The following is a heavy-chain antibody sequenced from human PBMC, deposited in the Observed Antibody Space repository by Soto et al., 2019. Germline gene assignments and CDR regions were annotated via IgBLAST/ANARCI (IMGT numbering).Heavy chain of an antibody. V-gene: IGHV1-18*01. CDR3: ARGRYGDY. Sequence: QVHLVQSGAEVKKPGASVKVSCKASGYTFTSYGINWVRQAPGQGLEWMGWISAHNGTTEYAQKLQGRVIVTRDTSTSTGDMELRRLISDDTAVYYCARGRYGDYWGQGALVTVSS. CDR2: ISAHNGTT. CDR1: GYTFTSYG. D-gene: IGHD1-1*01. J-gene: IGHJ4*02.